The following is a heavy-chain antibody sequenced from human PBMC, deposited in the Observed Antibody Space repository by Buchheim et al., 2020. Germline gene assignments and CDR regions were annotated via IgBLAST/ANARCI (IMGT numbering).Heavy chain of an antibody. V-gene: IGHV4-59*12. CDR2: IYYSGRT. D-gene: IGHD3-22*01. CDR3: ARDRIDSSGSYYFDY. J-gene: IGHJ4*02. Sequence: QVQLQESGPGLVKPSETLSLTCTVSGGSISSYYWSWIRQPPGKGLEWIGYIYYSGRTNYNPSLKSRVTIPVDTSKNQLSLKLSSVTAADTAVYYCARDRIDSSGSYYFDYWGQGTL. CDR1: GGSISSYY.